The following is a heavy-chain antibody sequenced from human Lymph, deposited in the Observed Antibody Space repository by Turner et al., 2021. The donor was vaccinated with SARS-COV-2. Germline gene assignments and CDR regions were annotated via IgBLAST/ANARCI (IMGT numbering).Heavy chain of an antibody. V-gene: IGHV3-30*04. CDR1: GFTFSTYA. J-gene: IGHJ3*02. CDR3: ARGSGSYLSAFDI. CDR2: ISYDGFNK. Sequence: QVQLVASGGGVVQPGRSLRLSCATSGFTFSTYAIHWVRQDPGKGLEWVAVISYDGFNKYYADSVKGKFTISRDNSKNTLYLQMSSLRAEDTAVYYCARGSGSYLSAFDIWGQGTMVTVSS. D-gene: IGHD1-26*01.